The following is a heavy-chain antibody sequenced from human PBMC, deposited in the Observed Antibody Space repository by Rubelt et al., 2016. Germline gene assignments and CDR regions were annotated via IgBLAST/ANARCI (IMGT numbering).Heavy chain of an antibody. J-gene: IGHJ4*02. V-gene: IGHV3-30*04. CDR2: ITSDGTNK. Sequence: VQLVESGGDLVQPGTSLRLSCAASGFMFSSNAMQWVRQAPGKGPEWVALITSDGTNKYYTESMKGRFSISREKAKNALYLQMNRLGVEETAMYYCARENYFDYWGQGILVIVST. CDR3: ARENYFDY. CDR1: GFMFSSNA.